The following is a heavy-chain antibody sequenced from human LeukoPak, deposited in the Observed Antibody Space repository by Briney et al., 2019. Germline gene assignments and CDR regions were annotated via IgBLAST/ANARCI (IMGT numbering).Heavy chain of an antibody. CDR2: ISGSGGST. D-gene: IGHD5-24*01. J-gene: IGHJ4*02. CDR3: ARALRDGYNPYYFDY. Sequence: GGSLRLSCAASGFTFSSYAMSWVRQAPGKGLEWVSAISGSGGSTYYADSVKGRFTISRDNSKNTLYLQMNSLRAEDTAVYYCARALRDGYNPYYFDYWGQGTLVTVSS. V-gene: IGHV3-23*01. CDR1: GFTFSSYA.